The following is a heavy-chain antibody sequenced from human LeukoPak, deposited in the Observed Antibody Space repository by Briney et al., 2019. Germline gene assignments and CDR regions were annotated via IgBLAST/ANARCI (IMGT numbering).Heavy chain of an antibody. D-gene: IGHD1-26*01. CDR3: ARDSRDLYSGSYYGLYYYGMDV. J-gene: IGHJ6*02. Sequence: GGSLRLSCAASGFTFSSYSRNWVRQAPGKGLEWVSSISSSSSYIYYADSVKGRFTISRDNAKNSLYLQMNSLRAEDTAVYYCARDSRDLYSGSYYGLYYYGMDVWGQGTTVTVSS. V-gene: IGHV3-21*01. CDR2: ISSSSSYI. CDR1: GFTFSSYS.